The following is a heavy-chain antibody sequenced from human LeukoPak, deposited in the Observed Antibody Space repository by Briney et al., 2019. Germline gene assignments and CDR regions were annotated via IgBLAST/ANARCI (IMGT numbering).Heavy chain of an antibody. J-gene: IGHJ6*03. CDR3: ARTDTAMAAYYYYYMDV. CDR2: IIPIFGTA. D-gene: IGHD5-18*01. Sequence: SVKVSCKASGGTFSSYAISWVRQAPGQGLEWMGGIIPIFGTANYAQKYRGRVTITTDESTSTAYMELSSLRSEDTAVYYCARTDTAMAAYYYYYMDVWGKGTTVTVSS. CDR1: GGTFSSYA. V-gene: IGHV1-69*05.